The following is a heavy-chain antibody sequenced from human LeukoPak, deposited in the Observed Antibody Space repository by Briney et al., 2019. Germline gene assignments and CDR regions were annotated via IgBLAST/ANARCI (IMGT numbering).Heavy chain of an antibody. Sequence: VESLKISCKTSGYSFTTYWIGWVRQMPGKGLEWMGIIYPGDSDTRYSPSFQGQVTISADKSINTAYLQWSSLKASDTAVYYCGRQSGSYVMEWGQGTLVTVSS. V-gene: IGHV5-51*01. D-gene: IGHD1-26*01. J-gene: IGHJ4*02. CDR1: GYSFTTYW. CDR3: GRQSGSYVME. CDR2: IYPGDSDT.